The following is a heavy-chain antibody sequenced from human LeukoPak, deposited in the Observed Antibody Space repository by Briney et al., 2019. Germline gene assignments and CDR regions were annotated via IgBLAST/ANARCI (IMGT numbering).Heavy chain of an antibody. CDR2: IYPGDSDT. Sequence: GESLKISCKDSGYSFTSYWIGWVRQMPGKGLEWMGIIYPGDSDTRYSPSFQGQVTISADKSISTAYLQWSSLKASDTAMYYCARRHYDFWSGFQGNVFDIWGQGTMVTVSS. D-gene: IGHD3-3*01. CDR3: ARRHYDFWSGFQGNVFDI. J-gene: IGHJ3*02. V-gene: IGHV5-51*01. CDR1: GYSFTSYW.